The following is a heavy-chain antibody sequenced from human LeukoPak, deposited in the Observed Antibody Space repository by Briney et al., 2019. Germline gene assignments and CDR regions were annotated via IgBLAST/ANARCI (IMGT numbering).Heavy chain of an antibody. Sequence: GESLKISCKGSGYSFTSYWIGWVRQVPGKGLEWMGIILSFESDTRYNPSFQGQVTISVDKSISTTYLQWSSLKASDTAIYYCARHLATVTASRQYYYYGMDVWGQGTTVTVSS. CDR2: ILSFESDT. D-gene: IGHD4-17*01. CDR3: ARHLATVTASRQYYYYGMDV. V-gene: IGHV5-51*01. J-gene: IGHJ6*02. CDR1: GYSFTSYW.